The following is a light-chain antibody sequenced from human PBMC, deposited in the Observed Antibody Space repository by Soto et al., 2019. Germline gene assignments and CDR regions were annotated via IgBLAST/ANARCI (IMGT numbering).Light chain of an antibody. Sequence: EIVLTQSPGTLSLSPGERATLSCRASQSVSSSYLAWYQQKPGQAPRLLMYGTSSRVTGIPDRFSGSGSGTDFTLTISRLEPGDFAVYYCQQYGSPPCTFGQGTKVEI. CDR1: QSVSSSY. V-gene: IGKV3-20*01. J-gene: IGKJ1*01. CDR3: QQYGSPPCT. CDR2: GTS.